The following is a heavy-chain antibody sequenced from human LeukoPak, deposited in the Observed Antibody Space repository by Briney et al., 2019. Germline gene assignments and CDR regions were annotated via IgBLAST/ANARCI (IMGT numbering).Heavy chain of an antibody. CDR2: IGSSGSTI. CDR1: GFTFSSYE. D-gene: IGHD1-20*01. V-gene: IGHV3-48*03. Sequence: GGSLRLSCAASGFTFSSYEMNWVRQAPGKGLEWVSYIGSSGSTIYYADSVKGRFTISRDNAKNSLYLQMNSLRAEDTAVYYCARIRYNWNFDYWGQGTLVTVSS. CDR3: ARIRYNWNFDY. J-gene: IGHJ4*02.